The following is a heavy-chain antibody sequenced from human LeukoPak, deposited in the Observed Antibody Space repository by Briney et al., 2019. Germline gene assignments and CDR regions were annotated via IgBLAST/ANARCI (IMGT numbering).Heavy chain of an antibody. J-gene: IGHJ3*02. CDR1: GYSISSGYY. CDR3: AREDIVLMVYAMGAFDI. D-gene: IGHD2-8*01. V-gene: IGHV4-38-2*02. Sequence: PSETLSLTCAVSGYSISSGYYWGWIRQPPGKGLEWIGSIYHSGSTYYNPSLKRRVTISVDTSKTQFSLKLSSVTAADTAVYYCAREDIVLMVYAMGAFDIWGQGTMVTVSS. CDR2: IYHSGST.